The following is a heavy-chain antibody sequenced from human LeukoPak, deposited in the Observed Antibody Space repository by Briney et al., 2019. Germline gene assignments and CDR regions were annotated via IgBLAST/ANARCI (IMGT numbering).Heavy chain of an antibody. CDR1: GGTFSSYA. J-gene: IGHJ3*02. V-gene: IGHV1-69*01. Sequence: SVKVSCKASGGTFSSYAISWVRQAPGQGLEWMGGIIPIFGTANYAQKFQGRVTITADESTSTAYMELSSLRSEDTAVYYCARVESGELYSGYDRGAFDIWGQGTMVTVSS. CDR3: ARVESGELYSGYDRGAFDI. D-gene: IGHD5-12*01. CDR2: IIPIFGTA.